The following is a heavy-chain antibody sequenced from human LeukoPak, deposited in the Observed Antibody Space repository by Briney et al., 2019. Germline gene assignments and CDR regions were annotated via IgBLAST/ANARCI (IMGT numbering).Heavy chain of an antibody. J-gene: IGHJ4*02. D-gene: IGHD2-2*01. CDR3: AKTYCSTAACHPPRYFDY. CDR1: GFTFSAYT. V-gene: IGHV3-64*04. Sequence: PGGSLRLSCSVSGFTFSAYTMHWVRQAPGRGLQYVSSINTDGGRTYYADSVKGRFTISRDNSENTLFLQMNSLRAEDTAVYYCAKTYCSTAACHPPRYFDYWGQGTLVTVSS. CDR2: INTDGGRT.